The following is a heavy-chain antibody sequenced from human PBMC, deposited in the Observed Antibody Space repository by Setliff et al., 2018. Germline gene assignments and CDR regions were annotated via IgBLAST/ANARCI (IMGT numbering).Heavy chain of an antibody. Sequence: GGSLRLSCVGSGFTFSDYWMNWVRQAPGKGLEWISSVDATSSYIYYADSVKGRFTISRDNAKNSLYLQMNSLRAEDTAVYYCAGAFLYYYNSGNYYRYFDYWGQGTLVTVSS. D-gene: IGHD3-10*01. CDR2: VDATSSYI. CDR3: AGAFLYYYNSGNYYRYFDY. V-gene: IGHV3-21*01. J-gene: IGHJ4*02. CDR1: GFTFSDYW.